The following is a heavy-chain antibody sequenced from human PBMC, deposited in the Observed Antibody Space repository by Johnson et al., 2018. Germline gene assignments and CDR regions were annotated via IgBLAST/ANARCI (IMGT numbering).Heavy chain of an antibody. CDR2: IRSKANSYAT. D-gene: IGHD1-26*01. V-gene: IGHV3-73*01. J-gene: IGHJ3*02. CDR3: TRQRGGTGDAFDI. Sequence: VQLVESGGGLVQPGGSLKLSCAASGFTFSGSTMHWVRQASGKGLAWVGRIRSKANSYATAYAASVKGRFTIPRDDSKKTAYLQMNSLKTEAMAVYYCTRQRGGTGDAFDIWGQGTMVTVSS. CDR1: GFTFSGST.